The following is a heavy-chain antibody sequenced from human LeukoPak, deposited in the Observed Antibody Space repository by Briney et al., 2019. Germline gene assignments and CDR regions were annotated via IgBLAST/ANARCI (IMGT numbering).Heavy chain of an antibody. CDR3: ARKGDYWNDGAY. Sequence: ASVKVSCKVSGYTLTELSMHWVRQAPGKGLEWMGGFDPEVSKTIYAQKFQGRVTMTEDTSTDTAYMELSSLRSEDTAVYYCARKGDYWNDGAYWGQGTLVTVSS. V-gene: IGHV1-24*01. CDR2: FDPEVSKT. D-gene: IGHD1-1*01. CDR1: GYTLTELS. J-gene: IGHJ4*02.